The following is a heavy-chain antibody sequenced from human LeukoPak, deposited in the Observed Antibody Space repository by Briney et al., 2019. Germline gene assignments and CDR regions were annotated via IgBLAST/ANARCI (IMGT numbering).Heavy chain of an antibody. CDR1: GYSISRGYY. J-gene: IGHJ4*02. V-gene: IGHV4-38-2*01. Sequence: SETLSLTCAVSGYSISRGYYWGWIRQPPGKGLEWIAGIYQSGTTYYNPSLKSRVTISIDTSTNQFSLELSSVTAADTAVYYCARTGRYCSGGSCYSDFDYWGQGTLVTVSS. CDR3: ARTGRYCSGGSCYSDFDY. D-gene: IGHD2-15*01. CDR2: IYQSGTT.